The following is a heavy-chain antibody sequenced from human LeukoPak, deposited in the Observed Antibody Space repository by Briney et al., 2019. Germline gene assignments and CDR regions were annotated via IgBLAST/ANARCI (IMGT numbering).Heavy chain of an antibody. J-gene: IGHJ5*02. CDR3: ARQLYGDFVNWFDP. CDR1: GGSTSSSSYY. Sequence: SETLSLTCTVSGGSTSSSSYYWGWIRQPPGKGLEWIGSIYYSGSTYYNPSLKGRVTMSVDTSKNQFSLNLRSVTAADTAVYYCARQLYGDFVNWFDPWGQGTLVTVSS. D-gene: IGHD4-17*01. CDR2: IYYSGST. V-gene: IGHV4-39*01.